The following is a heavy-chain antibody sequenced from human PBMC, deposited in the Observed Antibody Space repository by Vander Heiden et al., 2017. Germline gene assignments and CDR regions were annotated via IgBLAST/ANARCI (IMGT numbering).Heavy chain of an antibody. Sequence: EVQLLGSGGGLVQPGGSLRPSWEPSGFTFGSYAMSWVRQAPGKGLGWVSAISGSGGSTYYADSVKGRFTISRDNSKNTLYLQMNSLRAEDTAVYYCAKDYSWYCTNGVCTFDYWGQGTLVTVSS. CDR3: AKDYSWYCTNGVCTFDY. V-gene: IGHV3-23*01. CDR1: GFTFGSYA. D-gene: IGHD2-8*01. J-gene: IGHJ4*02. CDR2: ISGSGGST.